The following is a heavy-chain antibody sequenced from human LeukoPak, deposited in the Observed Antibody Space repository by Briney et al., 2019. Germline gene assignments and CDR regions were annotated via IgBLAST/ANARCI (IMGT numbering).Heavy chain of an antibody. CDR3: GRGWSSDPGYYDY. Sequence: GASVKVSCKASGYTFTSYGITWVRQAPGQGLEWMGWISAYNFKTDYAQKLQDRVTMTTDTSTSTVYMELRSLTSDDTAVYYCGRGWSSDPGYYDYWGQGTLVTVSS. CDR2: ISAYNFKT. J-gene: IGHJ4*02. CDR1: GYTFTSYG. V-gene: IGHV1-18*01.